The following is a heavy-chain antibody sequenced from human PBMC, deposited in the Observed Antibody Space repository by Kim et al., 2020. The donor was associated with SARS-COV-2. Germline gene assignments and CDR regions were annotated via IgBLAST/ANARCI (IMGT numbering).Heavy chain of an antibody. D-gene: IGHD2-2*01. CDR1: GFTFSSYW. V-gene: IGHV3-74*01. CDR3: ARNPKGYCSSTSCYLNYYYGMDV. CDR2: INSDGSST. Sequence: GGSLRLSCAASGFTFSSYWMHWVRQAPGKGLVWVSRINSDGSSTSYADSVKGRFTISRDNAKNTLYLQMNSLRAEDTAVYYCARNPKGYCSSTSCYLNYYYGMDVWGQGTTVTVSS. J-gene: IGHJ6*02.